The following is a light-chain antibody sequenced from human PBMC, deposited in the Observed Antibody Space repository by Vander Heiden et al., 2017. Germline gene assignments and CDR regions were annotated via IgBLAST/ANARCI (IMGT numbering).Light chain of an antibody. J-gene: IGLJ2*01. V-gene: IGLV1-40*01. Sequence: TISVTVSSANIGGGHDVRWHQQLPVTAPKLLICGNSHRTSGVPDRFSGSKSGTSASLATTGLQAEEEADYYCQSYDSSTSGWVFGGGTKPTVL. CDR3: QSYDSSTSGWV. CDR2: GNS. CDR1: SANIGGGHD.